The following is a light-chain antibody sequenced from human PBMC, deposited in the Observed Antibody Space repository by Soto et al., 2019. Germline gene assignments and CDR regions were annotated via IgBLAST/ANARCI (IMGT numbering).Light chain of an antibody. V-gene: IGKV3-20*01. CDR3: QQYNNWPPYT. J-gene: IGKJ2*01. Sequence: EFVLTQSPGTLSLSPGERATLSCRASQTVRNNYLAWYQQKPGQAPRLLIYDASSRATGIPDRFSGGGSGTDFTLTISSLQPEDFAVYYCQQYNNWPPYTFGQGTKLEIK. CDR1: QTVRNNY. CDR2: DAS.